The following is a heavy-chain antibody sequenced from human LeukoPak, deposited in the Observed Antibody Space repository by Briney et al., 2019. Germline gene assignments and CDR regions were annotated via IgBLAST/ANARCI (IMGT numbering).Heavy chain of an antibody. J-gene: IGHJ6*03. Sequence: KTSETLSLTCTVSGYSISSGYYWGWIRQTPGKGLEWIGYIYHGGRTDYNPSLKSRVTISVDTSKNQFSLKLSSVTAADTAAYYCARLGYCSGGSCYYYCYMDVWGKGTTVTVSS. CDR2: IYHGGRT. CDR3: ARLGYCSGGSCYYYCYMDV. CDR1: GYSISSGYY. V-gene: IGHV4-38-2*02. D-gene: IGHD2-15*01.